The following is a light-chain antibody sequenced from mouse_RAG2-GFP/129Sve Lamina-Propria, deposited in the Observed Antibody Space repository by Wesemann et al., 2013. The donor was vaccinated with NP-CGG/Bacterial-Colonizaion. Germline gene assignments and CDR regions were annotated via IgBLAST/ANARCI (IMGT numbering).Light chain of an antibody. CDR2: SAS. J-gene: IGKJ2*01. Sequence: DIVMTQSQKFMSTTVGDRVSITCKASQNVGTAVAWYQQKPGQSPKALIYSASYRYSGVPDRFTGSGSGTDFTLTISNVQSEDLADYFCQQYSSYPTFGGGTKLEIK. CDR1: QNVGTA. V-gene: IGKV6-15*01. CDR3: QQYSSYPT.